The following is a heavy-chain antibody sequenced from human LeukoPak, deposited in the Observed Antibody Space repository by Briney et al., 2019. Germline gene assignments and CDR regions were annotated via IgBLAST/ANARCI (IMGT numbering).Heavy chain of an antibody. CDR1: GYTFSDYY. Sequence: ASVRVSCKASGYTFSDYYLHWVRQAPGQGLEWMGWMGPYSGDAKFAQKFQGRVSMTRDTSITTAYMEMSSLRPDDTAVFYCARGGLALPAQADYWGQGTLVTVSS. CDR3: ARGGLALPAQADY. CDR2: MGPYSGDA. J-gene: IGHJ4*02. D-gene: IGHD1-7*01. V-gene: IGHV1-2*02.